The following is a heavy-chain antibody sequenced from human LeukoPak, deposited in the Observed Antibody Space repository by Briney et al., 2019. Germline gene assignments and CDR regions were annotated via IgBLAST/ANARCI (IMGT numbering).Heavy chain of an antibody. CDR2: IYYSGST. J-gene: IGHJ4*02. Sequence: SETLSLTCTVSGGSISSYYWSWIRQPPGKGLEWIGYIYYSGSTNYNPSLKSRVTISVDTSKNQFSLKLSSVTAADTAVYYCAKVSGKVDYWGQGTLVTVSS. CDR1: GGSISSYY. V-gene: IGHV4-59*08. CDR3: AKVSGKVDY. D-gene: IGHD4-23*01.